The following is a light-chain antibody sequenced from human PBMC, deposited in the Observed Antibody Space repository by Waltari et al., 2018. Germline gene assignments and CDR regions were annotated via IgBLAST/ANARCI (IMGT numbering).Light chain of an antibody. CDR2: SAS. V-gene: IGKV1-39*01. J-gene: IGKJ4*01. CDR3: QQSHTTPRFS. Sequence: DIQMTHAPSPLSASVGDRVTITCRASQSIDKNYLGWYQQKPGKAPKLLIYSASTLQSGVPSRFSGSGSGTDFTLTISSLQPEDFATYYCQQSHTTPRFSFGGGTKVDIK. CDR1: QSIDKNY.